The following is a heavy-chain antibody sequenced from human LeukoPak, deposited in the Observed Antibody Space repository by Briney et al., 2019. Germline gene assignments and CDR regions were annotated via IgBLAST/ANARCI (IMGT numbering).Heavy chain of an antibody. J-gene: IGHJ6*03. CDR3: ARGGWELPYYYYYYYMDV. CDR2: INHSGST. CDR1: GGSFSGYY. Sequence: PSETLSLTCAVYGGSFSGYYWSWIRQPPGKGLEWIGEINHSGSTNYNPSLKSRVTISVDTSKNQFSLKLSSVTAADTAVYYCARGGWELPYYYYYYYMDVWGKGTTVTVSS. D-gene: IGHD2-15*01. V-gene: IGHV4-34*01.